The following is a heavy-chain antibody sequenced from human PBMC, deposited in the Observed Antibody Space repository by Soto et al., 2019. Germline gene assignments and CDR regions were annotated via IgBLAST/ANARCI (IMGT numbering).Heavy chain of an antibody. CDR1: GFTFSSYA. V-gene: IGHV3-30-3*01. D-gene: IGHD6-13*01. CDR3: ARDWSGHRRAAAGTGVGL. J-gene: IGHJ4*02. Sequence: QVQLVESGGGVVQPGRSLRLSCAASGFTFSSYAMHWVRQAPGKGLEWVAVISYDGSNKYYADSVKGRFTISRDNSKNTLYLQMNSLRAEDTAVYYCARDWSGHRRAAAGTGVGLWGQGTLVTVSS. CDR2: ISYDGSNK.